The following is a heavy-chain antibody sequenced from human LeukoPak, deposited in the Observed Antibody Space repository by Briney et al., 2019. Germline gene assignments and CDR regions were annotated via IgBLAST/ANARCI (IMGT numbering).Heavy chain of an antibody. D-gene: IGHD3-22*01. CDR1: GFTFSSYA. CDR3: AKDHRYVSSGLKAIFDY. J-gene: IGHJ4*02. V-gene: IGHV3-23*01. CDR2: ISGSGGST. Sequence: GGSLRLSCAASGFTFSSYAMSWVRQAPGKGLEWVSAISGSGGSTYYADSVKGRFTISRDNSKNTLYLQMNSLRAEDTAVYYCAKDHRYVSSGLKAIFDYWGQGTLVTVSS.